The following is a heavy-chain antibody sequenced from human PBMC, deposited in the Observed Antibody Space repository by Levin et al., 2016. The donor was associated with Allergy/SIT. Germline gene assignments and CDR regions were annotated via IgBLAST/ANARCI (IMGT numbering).Heavy chain of an antibody. CDR3: ARDGDHWDFDY. J-gene: IGHJ4*02. CDR1: GYTFTNFY. V-gene: IGHV1-46*01. CDR2: IRPSDDSR. Sequence: ASVKVSCKTYGYTFTNFYVHWVRQAPGEGLEWMGRIRPSDDSRIYARNLQDRVTVTRDTSTSTVYIELSNLRSEDTAVYYCARDGDHWDFDYWGQGTLVTVSS. D-gene: IGHD7-27*01.